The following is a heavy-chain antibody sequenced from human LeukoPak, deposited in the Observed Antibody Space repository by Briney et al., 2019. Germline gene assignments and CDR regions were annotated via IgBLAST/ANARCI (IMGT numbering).Heavy chain of an antibody. CDR3: AKDMLSWDGSPLDY. J-gene: IGHJ4*02. D-gene: IGHD1-26*01. Sequence: GGSLRLSCAASGFTFEDYAMHWVRQAPGKGLEWVSVISWNGGTIGYADSVKGRFTISRDNAKNSLYLQMNSLRAEDTALYYCAKDMLSWDGSPLDYWGQGTLVTVSS. V-gene: IGHV3-9*01. CDR2: ISWNGGTI. CDR1: GFTFEDYA.